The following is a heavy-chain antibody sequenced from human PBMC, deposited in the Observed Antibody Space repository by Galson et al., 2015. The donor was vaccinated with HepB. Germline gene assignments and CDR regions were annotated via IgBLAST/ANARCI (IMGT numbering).Heavy chain of an antibody. CDR1: GFTFSSYG. CDR3: AREGGLVWSGQMRSEYFDY. CDR2: IWYDGSNK. J-gene: IGHJ4*02. D-gene: IGHD3-3*01. V-gene: IGHV3-33*01. Sequence: SLRLSCAASGFTFSSYGMHWVRQAPGKGLEWVAVIWYDGSNKYYADSVKGRFTISRDNSKNTLYLQMNSLRAEDTAVYYCAREGGLVWSGQMRSEYFDYWGQGTLVTVSS.